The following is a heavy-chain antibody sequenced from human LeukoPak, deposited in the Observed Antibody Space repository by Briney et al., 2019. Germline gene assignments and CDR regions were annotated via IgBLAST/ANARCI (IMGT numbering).Heavy chain of an antibody. D-gene: IGHD6-19*01. CDR1: GFTFSSYS. CDR3: ARGDSGHFDY. CDR2: TSSSGSYI. J-gene: IGHJ4*02. Sequence: GGSLRLSCAASGFTFSSYSMNWVRQTPGKGLEWVSYTSSSGSYIHYADSVKGRFSISRDITKNSLYPQIYSLRTEDTAVYYCARGDSGHFDYWGQGTLVTVSS. V-gene: IGHV3-21*01.